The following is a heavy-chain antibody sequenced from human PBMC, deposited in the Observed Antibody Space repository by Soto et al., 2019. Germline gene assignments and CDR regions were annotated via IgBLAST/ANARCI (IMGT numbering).Heavy chain of an antibody. V-gene: IGHV4-59*01. Sequence: SETLSFTCTVSGVSISSSYWSWIRQSPGTGLEWIGYIYYTGTTNYNPSLKRRVTISLDTAKNQFSLNVNSLTTADTAVYFCARGGNRYSNTASGVGGFDFWGQGTLVTVSS. J-gene: IGHJ4*02. CDR1: GVSISSSY. CDR2: IYYTGTT. CDR3: ARGGNRYSNTASGVGGFDF. D-gene: IGHD5-12*01.